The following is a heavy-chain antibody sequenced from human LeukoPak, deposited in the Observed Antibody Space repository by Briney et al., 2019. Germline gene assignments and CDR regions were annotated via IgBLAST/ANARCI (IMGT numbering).Heavy chain of an antibody. V-gene: IGHV1-69*06. Sequence: ASVKVSCKASGGTFSSYIITWVRQAPGQGLEWMGRVSPIFGTANYAQKFQGRVTMTADKSTSTAYMELSSLRSEDTAVYYCATRAEEYCTNGVCYYYYYMDVWGKGTTVTVSS. CDR3: ATRAEEYCTNGVCYYYYYMDV. CDR1: GGTFSSYI. D-gene: IGHD2-8*01. CDR2: VSPIFGTA. J-gene: IGHJ6*03.